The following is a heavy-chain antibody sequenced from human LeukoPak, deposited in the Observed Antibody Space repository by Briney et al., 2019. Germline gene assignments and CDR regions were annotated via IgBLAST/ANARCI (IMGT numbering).Heavy chain of an antibody. J-gene: IGHJ3*02. CDR2: ISVHNGNT. Sequence: GASVKVSCKASGYTFTRYAITWVRQAPGQGPEWMGRISVHNGNTHYAQKLQGRVTMTTDTSTSTAYMELRSLRSDDTAVYYCARGGYYDILTGCETVDAFDIWGQGTMVTVSP. CDR3: ARGGYYDILTGCETVDAFDI. D-gene: IGHD3-9*01. V-gene: IGHV1-18*01. CDR1: GYTFTRYA.